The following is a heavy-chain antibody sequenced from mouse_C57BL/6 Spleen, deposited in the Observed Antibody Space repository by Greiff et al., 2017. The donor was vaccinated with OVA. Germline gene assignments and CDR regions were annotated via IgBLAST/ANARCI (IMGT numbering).Heavy chain of an antibody. CDR3: ARDSSDYFDY. D-gene: IGHD3-2*02. CDR1: GYAFSSSW. V-gene: IGHV1-82*01. Sequence: QVQLQQSGPELVKPGASVKISCKASGYAFSSSWMNWVKQRPGQGLEWIGRIYPGDGDTNYNGKFKGKATLTADKSSSTAYMQLSSLTSEDSAVYFCARDSSDYFDYWGQGTTLTVSS. CDR2: IYPGDGDT. J-gene: IGHJ2*01.